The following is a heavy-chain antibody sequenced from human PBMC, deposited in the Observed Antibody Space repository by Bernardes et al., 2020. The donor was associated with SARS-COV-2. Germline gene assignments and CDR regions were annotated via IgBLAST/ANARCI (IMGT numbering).Heavy chain of an antibody. CDR3: ARDYYGDYILDY. V-gene: IGHV3-48*04. Sequence: SLRLSCVVSGFTFSRHSMNWVRQAPGKGLEWLAYISGSGSTIHYADSVKGRLTISRDNAKNSLYLQMNSLRVEDTAVYYCARDYYGDYILDYWGQGTLVTVSS. CDR2: ISGSGSTI. J-gene: IGHJ4*02. D-gene: IGHD4-17*01. CDR1: GFTFSRHS.